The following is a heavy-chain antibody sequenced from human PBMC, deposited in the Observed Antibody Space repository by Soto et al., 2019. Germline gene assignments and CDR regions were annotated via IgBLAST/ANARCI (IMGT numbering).Heavy chain of an antibody. V-gene: IGHV3-53*01. CDR1: GFAVSSKY. J-gene: IGHJ4*02. Sequence: GGSLRLSCAASGFAVSSKYMTWVRQAPGKGLEWVSVIYGGGTTYYADSVKGRFTISRDTSKNTLYLQMNSLRAEDMAVYYCVQTTGWPGFDFWGQGTLVTVSS. CDR2: IYGGGTT. D-gene: IGHD6-19*01. CDR3: VQTTGWPGFDF.